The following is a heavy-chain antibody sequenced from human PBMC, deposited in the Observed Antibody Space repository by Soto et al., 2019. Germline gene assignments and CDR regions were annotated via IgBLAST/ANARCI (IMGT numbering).Heavy chain of an antibody. CDR1: GYTLTELS. V-gene: IGHV1-24*01. CDR2: FDPEDGET. D-gene: IGHD3-10*01. Sequence: ASVKVSCKVSGYTLTELSMHWVRQAPGKGLEWMGGFDPEDGETIYAQKFQGRVTMTEDTSTDTAYMELSSLRSEDTAVYYCAKGVSLWFGVPDAFDIWGQGTMVTVSS. J-gene: IGHJ3*02. CDR3: AKGVSLWFGVPDAFDI.